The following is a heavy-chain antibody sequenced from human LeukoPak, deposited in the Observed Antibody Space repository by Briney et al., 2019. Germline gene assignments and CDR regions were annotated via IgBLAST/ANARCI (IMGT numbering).Heavy chain of an antibody. CDR1: GYPFTSYG. J-gene: IGHJ4*02. CDR3: ARCDYIWGNYRYRPILYFDL. D-gene: IGHD3-16*02. Sequence: ASVKVSCKASGYPFTSYGISWLRQAPGQGLERMGWISAYDGNRKYAESFQGRVTMTTDTSTSTAYLDLTNLRSDDTALYYCARCDYIWGNYRYRPILYFDLWGQGTLVTVSS. CDR2: ISAYDGNR. V-gene: IGHV1-18*01.